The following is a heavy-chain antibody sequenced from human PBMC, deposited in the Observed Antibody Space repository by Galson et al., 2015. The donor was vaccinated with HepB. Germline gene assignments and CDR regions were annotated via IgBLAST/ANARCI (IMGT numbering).Heavy chain of an antibody. Sequence: SVKVSCKASGYTFTGYYMHWVRQAPGQGLEWMGWINPNSGGTNYAQKFQGRVTMTRDTSISTAYMELSRLRSDDTAVYYCARNRGYCSSTSCNYYYGMDVWGQGTTVTVSS. D-gene: IGHD2-2*01. CDR2: INPNSGGT. CDR3: ARNRGYCSSTSCNYYYGMDV. V-gene: IGHV1-2*02. CDR1: GYTFTGYY. J-gene: IGHJ6*02.